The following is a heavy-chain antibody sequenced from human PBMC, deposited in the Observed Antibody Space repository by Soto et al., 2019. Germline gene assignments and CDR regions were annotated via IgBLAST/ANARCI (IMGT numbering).Heavy chain of an antibody. J-gene: IGHJ5*02. CDR2: ISNTGRST. D-gene: IGHD3-10*01. V-gene: IGHV3-23*05. CDR3: ARWTMVRGAARGESPINNWFDA. CDR1: GFAFSNHA. Sequence: EVQLMESGGDLVQPGGSLRLSCAASGFAFSNHAMIWVRQAPGTGLEWVSAISNTGRSTFYADSGKGRFTVSRDNSRDTLYLQMARLREEDSAVYFCARWTMVRGAARGESPINNWFDAWGQGTRVTVSS.